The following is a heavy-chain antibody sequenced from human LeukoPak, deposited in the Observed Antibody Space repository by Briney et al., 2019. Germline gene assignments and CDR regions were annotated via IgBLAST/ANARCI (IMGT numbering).Heavy chain of an antibody. CDR2: IYPGDPDT. CDR3: ARSGSLGTFDI. D-gene: IGHD1-26*01. CDR1: GYSFTNYW. Sequence: GESLKISCRGSGYSFTNYWIGWVRQMPGKGVEWMGIIYPGDPDTRYSPSFQGQVTISADESISTAYLQWSSPRASETAMYYCARSGSLGTFDIWGQGTLVTVSS. V-gene: IGHV5-51*01. J-gene: IGHJ3*02.